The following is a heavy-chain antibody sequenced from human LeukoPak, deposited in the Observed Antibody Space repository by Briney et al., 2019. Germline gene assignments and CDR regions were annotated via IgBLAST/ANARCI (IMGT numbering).Heavy chain of an antibody. CDR3: ARAALCERRVRSYGDYVDYFDY. CDR2: INHSGST. V-gene: IGHV4-34*01. D-gene: IGHD4-17*01. Sequence: PSETLSLTCAVYGGSFSGYYWSWIRQPPGKGLEWIGEINHSGSTNYNPSLKSRVTISVDTSKNQFSLKLSSVTAADTAVYYCARAALCERRVRSYGDYVDYFDYWGQGTLVTVSS. CDR1: GGSFSGYY. J-gene: IGHJ4*02.